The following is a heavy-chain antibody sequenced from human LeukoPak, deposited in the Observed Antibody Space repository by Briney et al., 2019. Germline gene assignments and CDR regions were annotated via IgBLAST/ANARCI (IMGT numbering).Heavy chain of an antibody. CDR1: GFTFSSYA. J-gene: IGHJ3*02. Sequence: GGSLRLSCAASGFTFSSYAMSWVRQAPGKGLEWVSAISGSGGSTYYADSVKGRFTISRDNSKNTLYLQMNSLRAEDTAVYYCAKDSPLPIAVAGRAAFDIWGQGTMVTVSS. D-gene: IGHD6-19*01. CDR2: ISGSGGST. CDR3: AKDSPLPIAVAGRAAFDI. V-gene: IGHV3-23*01.